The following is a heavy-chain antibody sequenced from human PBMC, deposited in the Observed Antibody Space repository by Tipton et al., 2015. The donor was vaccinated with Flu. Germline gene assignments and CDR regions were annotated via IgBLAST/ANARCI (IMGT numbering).Heavy chain of an antibody. CDR1: GGSFSGYY. V-gene: IGHV4-4*07. CDR3: ARDAQEHCSSSSSCSEFDY. Sequence: TLSLTCAVHGGSFSGYYWSWIRQPAGKGLEWIGRIYTSGSTSYNPSLKSRVTMSVDTSKNQFSLKLSSVTAADTAVYYCARDAQEHCSSSSSCSEFDYWGQGTLVTV. J-gene: IGHJ4*02. D-gene: IGHD2-2*01. CDR2: IYTSGST.